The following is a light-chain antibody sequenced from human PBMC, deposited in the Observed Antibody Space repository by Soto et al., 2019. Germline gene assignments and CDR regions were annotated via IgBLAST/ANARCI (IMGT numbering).Light chain of an antibody. Sequence: QPVLTQSPSASASLGASVKLTCTLSSGHSSYAIALHQQQPEKGPRYLMKLNSDGSHSKGDGIPDRFSGSSSGAERYLTISSLQAEDEADYYCQTWGTGIPVVFGGGTKLTVL. CDR2: LNSDGSH. CDR1: SGHSSYA. J-gene: IGLJ2*01. V-gene: IGLV4-69*01. CDR3: QTWGTGIPVV.